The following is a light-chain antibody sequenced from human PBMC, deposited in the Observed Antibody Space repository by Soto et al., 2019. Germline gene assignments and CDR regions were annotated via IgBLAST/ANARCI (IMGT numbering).Light chain of an antibody. CDR3: MQGTHLLT. Sequence: DVVMTQSPLSLPVTLGQPASISCRSSQSLVYSDGNTYLNWFQQRPGQSPRRLIYKVSNRDSGVPDRFSGSGSGTDFTLKISRVEAVDVGVYYCMQGTHLLTFGGGTKVEIK. CDR2: KVS. V-gene: IGKV2-30*01. J-gene: IGKJ4*01. CDR1: QSLVYSDGNTY.